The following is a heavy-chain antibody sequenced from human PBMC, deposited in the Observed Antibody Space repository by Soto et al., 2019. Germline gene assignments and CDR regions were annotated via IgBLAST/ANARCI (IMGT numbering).Heavy chain of an antibody. CDR1: GGSFSGYY. Sequence: SDTLSLTCAVYGGSFSGYYWSWIRQPPGKGLEWIGEINHSGSTNYNPSLKSRVTISVDTSKNQFSLKLSSVTAADTAVYYCARVPWQVLGWFDPWGKGTLVTVSS. V-gene: IGHV4-34*01. CDR2: INHSGST. J-gene: IGHJ5*02. CDR3: ARVPWQVLGWFDP. D-gene: IGHD7-27*01.